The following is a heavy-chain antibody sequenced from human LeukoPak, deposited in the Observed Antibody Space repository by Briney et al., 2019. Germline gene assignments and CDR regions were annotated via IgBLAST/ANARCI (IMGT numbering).Heavy chain of an antibody. CDR1: GFTFSSSA. CDR2: ISGSGGST. J-gene: IGHJ4*02. D-gene: IGHD6-19*01. Sequence: GGSLRLSCAASGFTFSSSAMSWVRQAPGKGLEWVSAISGSGGSTYYADSVKGRFTISRDNSKNTLYLQMNSLRAEDTAVYYCAKVKSIAVAGYYFDYWGQGTLVTVSS. CDR3: AKVKSIAVAGYYFDY. V-gene: IGHV3-23*01.